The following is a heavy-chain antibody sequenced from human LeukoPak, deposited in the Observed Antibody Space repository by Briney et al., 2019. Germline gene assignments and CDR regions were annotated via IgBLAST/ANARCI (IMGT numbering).Heavy chain of an antibody. V-gene: IGHV4-59*01. CDR3: ARVHYDSSGYYFDY. Sequence: SETLSLTCTVSGGSISSYYWSWLRQPPGKGLERIGYIYYSGSTNYNPSLKSRVTISVDTSKNQFSLKLSSVTAADTAVYYCARVHYDSSGYYFDYWGQGTLVTVSS. J-gene: IGHJ4*02. CDR2: IYYSGST. D-gene: IGHD3-22*01. CDR1: GGSISSYY.